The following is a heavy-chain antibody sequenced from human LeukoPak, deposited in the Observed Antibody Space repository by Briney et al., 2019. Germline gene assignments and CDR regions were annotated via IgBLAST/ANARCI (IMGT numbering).Heavy chain of an antibody. CDR2: ISYDGSNK. CDR3: ARDRRTSGWYFDL. D-gene: IGHD1-14*01. V-gene: IGHV3-30*04. CDR1: GFTFSSYA. Sequence: GRSLRLSCAASGFTFSSYAMHWVRQAPGKGLEWVAVISYDGSNKYYADSVKGRFTISRDNSKNTLYLQMNSLRAEDTAVYYCARDRRTSGWYFDLWGRGTLVTVSS. J-gene: IGHJ2*01.